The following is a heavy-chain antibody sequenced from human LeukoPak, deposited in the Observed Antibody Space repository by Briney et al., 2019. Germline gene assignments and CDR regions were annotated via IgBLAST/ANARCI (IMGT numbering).Heavy chain of an antibody. CDR2: INSDGSST. Sequence: GGSLRLSCAASGFTFSTYWMHWVRQAPGKGLVWVSRINSDGSSTSYGDSVKGRFTISRDNAKNTLFLQVNSLRAEDTAVYYCAREDDSSGYTPQYFDYWGQGTPVTVSS. CDR3: AREDDSSGYTPQYFDY. V-gene: IGHV3-74*01. D-gene: IGHD3-22*01. CDR1: GFTFSTYW. J-gene: IGHJ4*02.